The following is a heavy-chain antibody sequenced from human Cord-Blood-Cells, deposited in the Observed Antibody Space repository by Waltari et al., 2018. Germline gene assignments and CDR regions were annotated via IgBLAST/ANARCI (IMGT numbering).Heavy chain of an antibody. Sequence: QVQLVQSGAEVKKPRSSVKVSCKASGGTFSSYAISWVRQAPVQGLEWMGGIIPIFGTANYAQKFQGRVTITADESTSTAYMELSSLRSEDTAVYYCARDMHERHDYGGNYFDYWGQGTLVTVSS. J-gene: IGHJ4*02. CDR2: IIPIFGTA. CDR1: GGTFSSYA. CDR3: ARDMHERHDYGGNYFDY. D-gene: IGHD4-17*01. V-gene: IGHV1-69*01.